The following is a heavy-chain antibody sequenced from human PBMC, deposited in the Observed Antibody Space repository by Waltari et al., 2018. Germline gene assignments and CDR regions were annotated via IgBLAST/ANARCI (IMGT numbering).Heavy chain of an antibody. CDR1: GFTFSSYS. CDR2: ISSTGTYT. CDR3: ATGGWGFYLDN. V-gene: IGHV3-21*01. D-gene: IGHD7-27*01. Sequence: EVQLVESGGGLVKPGGSLRLSCAASGFTFSSYSMNWVRKAPGRGRGWITSISSTGTYTHYADSVKGRFTISRANAKKSLYLEMNSLRAEDTGVYWCATGGWGFYLDNWGQGTLVTFSS. J-gene: IGHJ4*02.